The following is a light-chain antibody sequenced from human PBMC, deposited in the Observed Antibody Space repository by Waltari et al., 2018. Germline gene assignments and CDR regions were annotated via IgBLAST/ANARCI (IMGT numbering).Light chain of an antibody. CDR2: DVS. CDR3: ASKSGSSPYV. V-gene: IGLV2-14*03. CDR1: SSDIGGYNY. Sequence: QSALTQPASVSGSPGQSITVSCPGTSSDIGGYNYVSWYQQHPGRAPKLMIYDVSRRPSGVSIRFSGSKSGNTASLTISGVQTEDEADYYCASKSGSSPYVFGTGTKVTVL. J-gene: IGLJ1*01.